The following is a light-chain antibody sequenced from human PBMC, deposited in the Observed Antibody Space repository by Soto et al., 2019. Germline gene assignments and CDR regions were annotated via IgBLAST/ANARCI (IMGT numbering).Light chain of an antibody. CDR2: DAS. CDR3: QRRGKWPPALT. CDR1: QSVSSY. J-gene: IGKJ4*01. V-gene: IGKV3-11*01. Sequence: EIVLTQSPATLSLSPGERATLSCRASQSVSSYLAWYQQKPGQAPRLLIFDASNRATGIPARFSGSGSGTDFTLTISSPEPEDFAVYYCQRRGKWPPALTFGGGTKVEIK.